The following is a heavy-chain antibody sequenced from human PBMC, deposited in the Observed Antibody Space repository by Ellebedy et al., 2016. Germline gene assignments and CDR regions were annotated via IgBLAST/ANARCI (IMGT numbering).Heavy chain of an antibody. CDR2: ISANGNKR. Sequence: GGSLRLXCAVSGLPFSTFFMSWVRQAPGKGLEWVATISANGNKRDLADSVQGRFTISRDNSRNTVYLRMSNLRVEDTARYYCRQGHYADYWGQGTLVTVSS. J-gene: IGHJ4*02. V-gene: IGHV3-23*01. CDR1: GLPFSTFF. CDR3: RQGHYADY.